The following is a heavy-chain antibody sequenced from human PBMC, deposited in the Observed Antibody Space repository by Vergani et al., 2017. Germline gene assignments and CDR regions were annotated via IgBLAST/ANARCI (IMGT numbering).Heavy chain of an antibody. J-gene: IGHJ4*02. V-gene: IGHV3-49*04. CDR1: VFSFVDYA. CDR2: IRNKAYGGTT. D-gene: IGHD5-18*01. Sequence: EVQLVESGGGLVPPGRSLRLSCAASVFSFVDYAMTWVRQAPGKGLEWVAFIRNKAYGGTTEYAASVKGRFTISRDDSKRLAYLQLSGLKTEDTAVYFCSRGRGYSFGYSDYWGQGTLVTVSS. CDR3: SRGRGYSFGYSDY.